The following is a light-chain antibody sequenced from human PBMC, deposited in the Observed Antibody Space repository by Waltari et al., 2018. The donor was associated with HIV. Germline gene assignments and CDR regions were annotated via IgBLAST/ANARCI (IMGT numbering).Light chain of an antibody. CDR3: SSYTSSRTPFV. CDR1: SSDVGGYNF. J-gene: IGLJ1*01. Sequence: QSALTQPASVSGSPGQSITISCTGTSSDVGGYNFVSWYQRHPGKAPKLMITDVSNRPSGVSNRFSGSKSGNTASLTISGLQAEDEADYYCSSYTSSRTPFVFGTGTKVTVL. CDR2: DVS. V-gene: IGLV2-14*03.